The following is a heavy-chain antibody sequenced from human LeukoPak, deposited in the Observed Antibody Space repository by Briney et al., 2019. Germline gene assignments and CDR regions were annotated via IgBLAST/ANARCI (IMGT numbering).Heavy chain of an antibody. D-gene: IGHD3-22*01. CDR2: IDPNSGGT. Sequence: ASVKVSCKASGYTFTGYYVHWVRQAPGQGLEWMGWIDPNSGGTNYAQKFQGWLTMTRDTSISTAYMELSRLRSDDTAVYYCAREDSSGYTFDYWGQGTLVTVSS. V-gene: IGHV1-2*04. CDR1: GYTFTGYY. J-gene: IGHJ4*02. CDR3: AREDSSGYTFDY.